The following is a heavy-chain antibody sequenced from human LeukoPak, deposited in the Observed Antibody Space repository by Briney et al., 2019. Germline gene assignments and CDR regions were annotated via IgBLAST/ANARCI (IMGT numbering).Heavy chain of an antibody. D-gene: IGHD2-21*02. CDR2: ISKSSNYI. J-gene: IGHJ4*02. CDR1: GFTFSTYT. Sequence: GGSLRLSCAASGFTFSTYTMNWARQAPGKGPEWVSSISKSSNYIFYADSVQGRFTISRDNAKNSLYLQMNSLRAEDTAVYYCARDRGSDYYGEDFDYWGQGTLVTVSS. V-gene: IGHV3-21*01. CDR3: ARDRGSDYYGEDFDY.